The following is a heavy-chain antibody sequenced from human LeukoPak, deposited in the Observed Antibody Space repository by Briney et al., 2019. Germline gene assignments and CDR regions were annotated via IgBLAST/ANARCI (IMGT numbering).Heavy chain of an antibody. V-gene: IGHV4-34*01. J-gene: IGHJ4*02. CDR3: ASGESKPPPQYDY. Sequence: PSETLSLTCAVYGGSFSGYYWSWIRQPPGKGLEWIGEINHSGSTNYNPSLKSRVTISVDTSKNQFSLKLSSVTAADTAVYYCASGESKPPPQYDYWGQGTLVTVSS. CDR1: GGSFSGYY. CDR2: INHSGST. D-gene: IGHD1-14*01.